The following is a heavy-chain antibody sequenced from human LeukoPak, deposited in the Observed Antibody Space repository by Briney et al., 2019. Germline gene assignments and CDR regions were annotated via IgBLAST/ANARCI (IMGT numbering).Heavy chain of an antibody. D-gene: IGHD5-18*01. CDR3: ARDGGSGYSFGPNFDY. CDR2: IRSSSNYI. J-gene: IGHJ4*02. Sequence: PGGSLRLSCAASGFTFSSYSMTWVRQAPGKGLEWVSSIRSSSNYIYYADSVKGRFTISRDNAKNSLYLQMNSLRDEDTAVYYCARDGGSGYSFGPNFDYWGQGILVTVSS. V-gene: IGHV3-21*01. CDR1: GFTFSSYS.